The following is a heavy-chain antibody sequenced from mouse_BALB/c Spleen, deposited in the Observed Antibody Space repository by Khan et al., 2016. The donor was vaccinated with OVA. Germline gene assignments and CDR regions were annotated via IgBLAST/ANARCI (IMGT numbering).Heavy chain of an antibody. J-gene: IGHJ3*02. V-gene: IGHV3-2*02. CDR3: ARGRGY. Sequence: EVKLEESGPGLVKPSQSLSLTCTVTGYSITSAYAWNWIRQFPGNRLEWMGYINYSGSTSYTPSLKSRISITRDTSKNQFFLQLNSVTAEDTGTYYGARGRGYWGQGTLVTVSA. D-gene: IGHD3-3*01. CDR2: INYSGST. CDR1: GYSITSAYA.